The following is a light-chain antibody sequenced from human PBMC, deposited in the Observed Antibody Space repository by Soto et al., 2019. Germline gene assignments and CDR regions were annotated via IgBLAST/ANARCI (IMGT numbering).Light chain of an antibody. V-gene: IGKV3-20*01. CDR1: QSVSSTH. J-gene: IGKJ5*01. CDR3: PQYGGSPIT. CDR2: GAS. Sequence: IAMTQSPDTLSLSPGARATLSWTASQSVSSTHLAWYQHKPGQAPTLLMSGASNRASGVPVRFSGSGSGTDFTLTITRLEPEDFALYYCPQYGGSPITFGLGTRPEIK.